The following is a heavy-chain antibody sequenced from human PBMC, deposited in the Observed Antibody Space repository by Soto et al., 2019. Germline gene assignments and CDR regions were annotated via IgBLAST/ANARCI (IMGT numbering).Heavy chain of an antibody. V-gene: IGHV3-13*01. CDR1: GFTFSSYD. Sequence: EVQLVESGGGLVQPGGSLRLSCAASGFTFSSYDMHWVRQATGKGLEWVSAIGTAGDTYYPGSVKGRFTISRENAMNSLYLQMNSLRAEDTAVYYCARGSIAAAGGAFDIWGQGTMVTVSS. D-gene: IGHD6-13*01. CDR3: ARGSIAAAGGAFDI. CDR2: IGTAGDT. J-gene: IGHJ3*02.